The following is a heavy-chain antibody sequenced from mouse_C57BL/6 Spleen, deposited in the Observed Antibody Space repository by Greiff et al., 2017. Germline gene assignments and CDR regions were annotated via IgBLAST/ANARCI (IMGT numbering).Heavy chain of an antibody. Sequence: QVQLQQSGPGLVQPSQSLSITCTVSGFSLTSYGVHWVRQTPGKGLEWLGVIWSGGGTDYNAAFISRLSISKDNSKSQVFFKMNRLQADDTAIYYCAKPSNCDYAMDDWGQGTSVTVSS. D-gene: IGHD4-1*02. J-gene: IGHJ4*01. V-gene: IGHV2-4*01. CDR1: GFSLTSYG. CDR2: IWSGGGT. CDR3: AKPSNCDYAMDD.